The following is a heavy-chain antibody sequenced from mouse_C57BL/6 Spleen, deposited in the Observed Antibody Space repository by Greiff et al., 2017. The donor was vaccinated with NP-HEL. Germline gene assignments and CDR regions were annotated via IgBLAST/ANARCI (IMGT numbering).Heavy chain of an antibody. D-gene: IGHD1-1*01. CDR3: AGAGITAVDWYLDV. J-gene: IGHJ1*03. V-gene: IGHV5-16*01. Sequence: EVKVEESEGGLVQPGSSMKLSCTASGFTFSDYYMAWVRQVPEKGLEWVANINYDGSSTYYLDSLKSRFIISRDNAKNILYLQMSSLKSEDTATYYCAGAGITAVDWYLDVGGTGTTVPVSS. CDR2: INYDGSST. CDR1: GFTFSDYY.